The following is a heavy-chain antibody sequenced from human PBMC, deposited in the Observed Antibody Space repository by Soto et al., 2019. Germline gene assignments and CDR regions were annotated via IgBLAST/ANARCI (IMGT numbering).Heavy chain of an antibody. J-gene: IGHJ4*02. CDR2: IYYSGST. CDR3: ARGDTMIVVVIPPRFDY. CDR1: GGSISSGGYY. V-gene: IGHV4-31*03. Sequence: SETLSLTCTVSGGSISSGGYYWSWLRQHPXKGLEWIGYIYYSGSTYYNPSLKSRVTISVDTSKNQFSLKLSSVPAADTAVYYCARGDTMIVVVIPPRFDYWGQGTLVTVSS. D-gene: IGHD3-22*01.